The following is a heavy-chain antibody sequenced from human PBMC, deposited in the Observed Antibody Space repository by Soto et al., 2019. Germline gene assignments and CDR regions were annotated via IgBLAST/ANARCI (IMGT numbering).Heavy chain of an antibody. CDR3: ASLTYNDFWSGYSNHSPYFDF. Sequence: QVQLVESGGGVVQPGRSLRLSCATSGITFGNYGMHWVRQAPGKGLEWVAVIWFDGSNKYYADSVKGRFTISRDNSKNTMYLQMNSLRAEDTAVYYCASLTYNDFWSGYSNHSPYFDFWGQGTLVSVSS. J-gene: IGHJ4*02. V-gene: IGHV3-33*01. CDR2: IWFDGSNK. CDR1: GITFGNYG. D-gene: IGHD3-3*01.